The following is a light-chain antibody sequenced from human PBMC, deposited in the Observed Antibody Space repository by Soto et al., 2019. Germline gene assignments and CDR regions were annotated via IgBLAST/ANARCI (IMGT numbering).Light chain of an antibody. CDR2: DAS. Sequence: DIQMTQSPSTLSASVGDRVTITCRASQSISSSLAWYQQTPGKAPKLLIYDASNLESGVPSRFSGSESGTEFTLTISSLQPDDFATYYCQQYHSYWTFGQGTMVEIK. J-gene: IGKJ1*01. CDR1: QSISSS. CDR3: QQYHSYWT. V-gene: IGKV1-5*01.